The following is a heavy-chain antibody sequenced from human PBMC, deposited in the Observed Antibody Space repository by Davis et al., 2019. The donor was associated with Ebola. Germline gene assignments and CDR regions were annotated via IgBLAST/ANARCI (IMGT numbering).Heavy chain of an antibody. CDR2: ISANSDYT. CDR1: GFTFSDHY. V-gene: IGHV3-11*06. D-gene: IGHD3-22*01. J-gene: IGHJ4*02. CDR3: ARAGDASGFPL. Sequence: PGGSLRLSCAVSGFTFSDHYMTWIRQAPGKGLEWVAYISANSDYTNYVDSVRGRFTISRDNARNSLFLQIDTLRAEDTAVYYCARAGDASGFPLWGQGTLLTVSS.